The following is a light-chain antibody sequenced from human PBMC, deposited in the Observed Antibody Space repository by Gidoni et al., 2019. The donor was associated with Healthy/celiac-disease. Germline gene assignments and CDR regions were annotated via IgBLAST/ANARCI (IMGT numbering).Light chain of an antibody. J-gene: IGKJ1*01. CDR1: QSISSW. V-gene: IGKV1-5*03. CDR2: KAS. CDR3: QQYNSYSWT. Sequence: DIQMTQYPSTLPASVVDRVTITCRASQSISSWLAWYQPKPGKAPKLLIYKASSLERGVPSRFSGSGSGTEFTLTISSLQPDDFATYYCQQYNSYSWTFGQGTKVEIK.